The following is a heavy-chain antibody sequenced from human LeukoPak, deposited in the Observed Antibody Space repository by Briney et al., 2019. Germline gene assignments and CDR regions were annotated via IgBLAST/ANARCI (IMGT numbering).Heavy chain of an antibody. V-gene: IGHV3-66*01. Sequence: PGGSLRLSCAASGFTVSSTCMSWVRQAPGRGLDWVSLIYSGGSPYYPDSVKGRFTICRVNSKSILFLQMSGRRAEDRALYYCGRGNMRSVVDCWGQGALVTVSS. CDR2: IYSGGSP. D-gene: IGHD2/OR15-2a*01. CDR3: GRGNMRSVVDC. J-gene: IGHJ4*02. CDR1: GFTVSSTC.